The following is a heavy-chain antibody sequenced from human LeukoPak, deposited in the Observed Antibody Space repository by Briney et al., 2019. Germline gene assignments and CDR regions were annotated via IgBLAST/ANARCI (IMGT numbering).Heavy chain of an antibody. Sequence: PSEALSLTCTVSGGSISSYYWSWIRQPPGRGLEGIGYIYHSGSTNYNPSLKSRVTISVDTSNKQFSLKLSSVTAADTAVYYCARVSTLQYYYYMDVWGKGTTVTVSS. CDR3: ARVSTLQYYYYMDV. J-gene: IGHJ6*03. CDR2: IYHSGST. CDR1: GGSISSYY. V-gene: IGHV4-59*01.